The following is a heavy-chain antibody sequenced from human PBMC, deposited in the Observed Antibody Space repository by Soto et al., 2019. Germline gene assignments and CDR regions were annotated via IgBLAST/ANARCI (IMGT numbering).Heavy chain of an antibody. D-gene: IGHD2-2*01. CDR3: ARRTTAAIGAFEI. CDR1: GGSISSYY. J-gene: IGHJ3*02. CDR2: IYSSGST. V-gene: IGHV4-59*08. Sequence: SETLSLTCTVSGGSISSYYWGWIRQPPGRGLEWIGYIYSSGSTNYNPSLKSRVTISVATSRNEFSVELTSVTAADTAVYYCARRTTAAIGAFEIWGQGTMVTVSS.